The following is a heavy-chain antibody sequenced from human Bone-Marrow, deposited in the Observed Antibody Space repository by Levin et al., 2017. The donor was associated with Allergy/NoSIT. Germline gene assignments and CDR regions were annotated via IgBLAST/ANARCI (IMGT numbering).Heavy chain of an antibody. V-gene: IGHV3-49*03. D-gene: IGHD6-19*01. Sequence: GGSLRLSCTASGFTFGDYAMSWFRQAPGKGLEWVGFIRSKAYGGTTEYAASVKGRFTISRDDSKSIAYLQMNSLKTEDTAVYYCTREGGAVAGTWFDPWGQGTLVTVSS. CDR1: GFTFGDYA. J-gene: IGHJ5*02. CDR2: IRSKAYGGTT. CDR3: TREGGAVAGTWFDP.